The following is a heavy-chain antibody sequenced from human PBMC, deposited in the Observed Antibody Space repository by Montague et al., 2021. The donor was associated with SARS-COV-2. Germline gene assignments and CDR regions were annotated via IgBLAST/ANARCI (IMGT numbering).Heavy chain of an antibody. V-gene: IGHV3-30-3*01. CDR2: ISYDGTYK. J-gene: IGHJ6*02. CDR1: GFTFSSYP. CDR3: ARDHQFYDVLTAYFPSNYYHNYYGMDV. D-gene: IGHD3-9*01. Sequence: SLRLSLAASGFTFSSYPMHWVRQAPGKGLEWVAVISYDGTYKYYADSVKGRFTISRDNSKNTLYLQLNSLRAEDTAVYFCARDHQFYDVLTAYFPSNYYHNYYGMDVWGQGTTVTVS.